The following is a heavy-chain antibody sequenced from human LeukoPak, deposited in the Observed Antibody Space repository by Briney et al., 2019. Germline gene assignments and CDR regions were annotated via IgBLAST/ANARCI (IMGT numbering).Heavy chain of an antibody. Sequence: PGGSPRLSCAASGFTFGSYGMHWVRQAPGKGLEWVAGISYDGSSRYSADSVKGRLTISRDNSKNTLYLQMNSLRAEDTAVYYCAREGRMVRGVIITSWFDPWGQGTLVTVSS. J-gene: IGHJ5*02. V-gene: IGHV3-33*08. D-gene: IGHD3-10*01. CDR1: GFTFGSYG. CDR3: AREGRMVRGVIITSWFDP. CDR2: ISYDGSSR.